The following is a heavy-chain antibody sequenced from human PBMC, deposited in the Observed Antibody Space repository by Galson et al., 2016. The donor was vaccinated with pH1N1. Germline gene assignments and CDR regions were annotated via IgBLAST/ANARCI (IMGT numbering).Heavy chain of an antibody. Sequence: SLRLSCAASGFIFSSYEMNWVRQAPGKGLEWVSYISNSGSSIYYADSVRGRFTISRDNAKSTLYLQMNSLRAEDTSIYYCTRDVPFTSLDYWGQGTLVTVSS. D-gene: IGHD3-3*02. V-gene: IGHV3-48*03. CDR2: ISNSGSSI. J-gene: IGHJ4*02. CDR1: GFIFSSYE. CDR3: TRDVPFTSLDY.